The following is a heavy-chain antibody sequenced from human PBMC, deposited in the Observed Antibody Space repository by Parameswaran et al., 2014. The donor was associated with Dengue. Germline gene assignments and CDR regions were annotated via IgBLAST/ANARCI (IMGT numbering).Heavy chain of an antibody. V-gene: IGHV4-59*08. CDR1: AISSA. Sequence: AISSARWIRQPPGKGLEWIGFIYSGGITNYNPSLKSRVSMSMDTSKNQFSLRLSSVTAADTAVYYCARHGNDILTGYYRPLGAFDIWGQGTMVTVSS. D-gene: IGHD3-9*01. J-gene: IGHJ3*02. CDR3: ARHGNDILTGYYRPLGAFDI. CDR2: IYSGGIT.